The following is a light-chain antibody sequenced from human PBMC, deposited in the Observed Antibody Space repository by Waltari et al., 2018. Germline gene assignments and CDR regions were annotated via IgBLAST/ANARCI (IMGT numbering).Light chain of an antibody. V-gene: IGLV2-23*02. Sequence: QSALTQPASVSGSPGQSITITCTGSTSDVGGSYYVSWYKHHPAEAHKLVIYNINERPAGVPKRFSGSESGNTASLTISGLQAEDEADYYCCSYAGNSALLFGGGTKLTVL. J-gene: IGLJ2*01. CDR3: CSYAGNSALL. CDR1: TSDVGGSYY. CDR2: NIN.